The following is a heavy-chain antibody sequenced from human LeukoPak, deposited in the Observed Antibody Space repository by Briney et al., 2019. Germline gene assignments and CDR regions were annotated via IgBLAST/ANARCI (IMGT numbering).Heavy chain of an antibody. J-gene: IGHJ5*02. CDR1: GFTFSSYW. Sequence: GGSLRLSCAVSGFTFSSYWMHWVRQAPGKGLVWVSRINSDGSSTSYADSVKGRFTIYRDNAKNTLSLQMNSLRAEDTAVYYCARVPYDFWSGPSFDPWGQGTLVTVSS. V-gene: IGHV3-74*01. D-gene: IGHD3-3*01. CDR3: ARVPYDFWSGPSFDP. CDR2: INSDGSST.